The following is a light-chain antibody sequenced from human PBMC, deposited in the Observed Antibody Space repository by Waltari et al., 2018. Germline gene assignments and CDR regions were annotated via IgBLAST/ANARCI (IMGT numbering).Light chain of an antibody. V-gene: IGLV2-8*01. CDR1: SRDVGGYHY. J-gene: IGLJ2*01. CDR2: EVS. CDR3: SSYAGFNNFVV. Sequence: QSALTQPPSASGSPGPPVTISCTGTSRDVGGYHYVSWYQHHPGKAPKLMIYEVSKRPSGVPDRFSGSKSGNTASLTVSGLQAEDEADYYCSSYAGFNNFVVFGGGTSVTVL.